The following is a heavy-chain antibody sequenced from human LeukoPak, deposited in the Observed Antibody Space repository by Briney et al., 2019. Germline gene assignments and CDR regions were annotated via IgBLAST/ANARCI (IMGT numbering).Heavy chain of an antibody. CDR2: INADGSST. CDR3: GRETAPAGTRAVDY. V-gene: IGHV3-74*01. D-gene: IGHD6-13*01. J-gene: IGHJ4*02. Sequence: GGSLRLSCAASGFTFSSYWVHWVRQAPGKGLVWVSRINADGSSTSYADFVKGRFTISRDNAKNTLYLQMDSLRAEDTAVYYCGRETAPAGTRAVDYWGQGTLVTVSS. CDR1: GFTFSSYW.